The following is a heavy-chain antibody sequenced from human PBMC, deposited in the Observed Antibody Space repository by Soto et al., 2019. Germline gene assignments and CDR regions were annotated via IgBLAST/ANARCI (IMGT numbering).Heavy chain of an antibody. D-gene: IGHD5-18*01. CDR2: ISYAGSNK. V-gene: IGHV3-30-3*01. CDR1: GFTFSSYA. J-gene: IGHJ4*02. Sequence: QVQLVESGGGVVQPGRSLRLSCAASGFTFSSYAMHWVRQAPGKGLEWVAGISYAGSNKYYADCVKGRFTIARDNTKNTQYLQMNSLRAEDTAVYYCARDRGPYSYGYGLGYWGQGTLVTVST. CDR3: ARDRGPYSYGYGLGY.